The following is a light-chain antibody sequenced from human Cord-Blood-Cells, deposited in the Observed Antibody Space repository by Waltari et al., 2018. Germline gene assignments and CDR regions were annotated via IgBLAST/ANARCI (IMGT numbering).Light chain of an antibody. Sequence: IVMTQSPPTLSVSTGQRATFSCRASQSVSSNFSWYQQKPGQSPRPLIYGASTRATGIPARFSGSGSGTEFTLSISSLQSEDFAVYDCQQYKNWPYTFGEGTKLKIK. CDR3: QQYKNWPYT. CDR1: QSVSSN. V-gene: IGKV3-15*01. CDR2: GAS. J-gene: IGKJ2*01.